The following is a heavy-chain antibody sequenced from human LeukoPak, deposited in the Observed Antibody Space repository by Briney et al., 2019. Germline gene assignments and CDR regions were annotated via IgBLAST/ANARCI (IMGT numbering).Heavy chain of an antibody. CDR3: ARAIRYQLLSDY. Sequence: ASVRVSCKTSGYTFSTYDINWLRQAAGQGLEWMGWMNHNSANTGFAQKFQGRAAITRDTSTATAYLELSSLTSEDTAVYYCARAIRYQLLSDYWGQGTLVTVSS. CDR1: GYTFSTYD. V-gene: IGHV1-8*03. J-gene: IGHJ4*02. CDR2: MNHNSANT. D-gene: IGHD2-2*01.